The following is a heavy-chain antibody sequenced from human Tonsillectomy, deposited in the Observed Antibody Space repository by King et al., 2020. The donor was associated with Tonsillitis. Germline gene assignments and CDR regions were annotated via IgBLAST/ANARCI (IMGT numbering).Heavy chain of an antibody. CDR2: IKQDGSET. V-gene: IGHV3-7*01. Sequence: VQLVESGGGLVQPGGSLRVSCAASGFIFGSFWMSWVRQAPGKGLEWVANIKQDGSETYYLDSVGGRFTISRDNAKKSLYLQMNSLRAEDTALYYCAREFRVVIGTKYFFYYMDVWGEGAAVTVSS. D-gene: IGHD3-22*01. CDR1: GFIFGSFW. J-gene: IGHJ6*03. CDR3: AREFRVVIGTKYFFYYMDV.